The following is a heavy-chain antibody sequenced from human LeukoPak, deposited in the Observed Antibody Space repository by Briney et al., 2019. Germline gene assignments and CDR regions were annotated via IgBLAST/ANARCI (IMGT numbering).Heavy chain of an antibody. J-gene: IGHJ4*02. CDR2: IYSSGST. CDR1: GFTVSSNY. Sequence: GGSLRLSCVASGFTVSSNYMSWVRQAPGKGLEWVSVIYSSGSTYYADSVKGRFTISRDNSKNTLYLQMNSLRAEDTAVYYCASSPTMVRGVMVYWGQGTLVTVSS. D-gene: IGHD3-10*01. CDR3: ASSPTMVRGVMVY. V-gene: IGHV3-53*01.